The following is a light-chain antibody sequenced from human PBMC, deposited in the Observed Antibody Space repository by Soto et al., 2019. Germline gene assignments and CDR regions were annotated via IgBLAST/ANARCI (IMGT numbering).Light chain of an antibody. V-gene: IGLV2-14*03. CDR1: SSDVGGYGY. Sequence: QSVLTQPASVSGSPGQSITISCTGTSSDVGGYGYVSWYQQHPDKAPKLMIYDVSNRPSGVSDRFSGSKSGNTASLTISGLQAEDEADYYCSSYTSSSTYVFGTGTKLTVL. J-gene: IGLJ1*01. CDR2: DVS. CDR3: SSYTSSSTYV.